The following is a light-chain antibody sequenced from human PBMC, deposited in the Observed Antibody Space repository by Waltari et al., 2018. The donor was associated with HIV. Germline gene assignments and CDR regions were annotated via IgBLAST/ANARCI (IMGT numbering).Light chain of an antibody. CDR2: AVS. J-gene: IGLJ2*01. V-gene: IGLV2-14*01. CDR1: SSDVGGYNS. CDR3: SSYTSSSTHVV. Sequence: QSALTQPASVSGSPGQSTTISCTGTSSDVGGYNSVSWYQQHPGKAPKLMIYAVSNRPSGVSNRFSGSKSGNTASLTISGLQAEDEADYYCSSYTSSSTHVVFGGGTKLTVL.